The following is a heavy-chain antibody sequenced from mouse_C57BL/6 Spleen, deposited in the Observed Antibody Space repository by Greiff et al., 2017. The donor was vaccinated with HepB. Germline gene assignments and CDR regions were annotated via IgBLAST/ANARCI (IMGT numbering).Heavy chain of an antibody. V-gene: IGHV1-26*01. CDR2: INPNNGGT. J-gene: IGHJ4*01. CDR3: EGAAVYYCSSYYAMDY. D-gene: IGHD1-1*01. Sequence: VQLQQSGPELVKPGASVKISCKASGYTFTDYYMHWVKQSPGKSLEWIGGINPNNGGTSYNQKFKGKATLTVDKSSSTAYMELRSLTSEDSAVSNCEGAAVYYCSSYYAMDYWGQGTSVTVSS. CDR1: GYTFTDYY.